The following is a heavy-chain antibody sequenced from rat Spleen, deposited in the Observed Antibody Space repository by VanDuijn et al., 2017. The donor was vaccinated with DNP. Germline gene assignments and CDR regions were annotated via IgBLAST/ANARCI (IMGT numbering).Heavy chain of an antibody. CDR1: GFNFNDYW. CDR2: INMDSSTI. Sequence: EVKLVESGGGLVQPGRSLKLSCAASGFNFNDYWMAWVRQAPGKGLEWIGEINMDSSTINYSPSLKDKFTISRDNAQNTLYLQMSKLGSEDTAIYYCARALFLPGFAYWGQGTLVTVSS. J-gene: IGHJ3*01. CDR3: ARALFLPGFAY. V-gene: IGHV4-2*01.